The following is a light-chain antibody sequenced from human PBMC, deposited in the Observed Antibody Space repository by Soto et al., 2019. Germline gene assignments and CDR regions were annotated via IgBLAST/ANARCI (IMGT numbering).Light chain of an antibody. J-gene: IGKJ5*01. CDR3: QQYGSSLIT. CDR2: GAS. Sequence: EIVLTQSPGTLSLSPGERATLSCRASQSVSNNYLAWYQQKPGQAPRLLIYGASSRATVIPDRFSGSGSGTDFTLTISRLEPEDFAVYYCQQYGSSLITLGQGTRLE. V-gene: IGKV3-20*01. CDR1: QSVSNNY.